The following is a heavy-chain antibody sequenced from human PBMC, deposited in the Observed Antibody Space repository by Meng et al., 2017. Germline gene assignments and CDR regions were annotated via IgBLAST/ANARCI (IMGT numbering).Heavy chain of an antibody. J-gene: IGHJ4*02. CDR2: IWYDGSNK. Sequence: GGSLRLSCAASGFTFSSYGMHWVRQAPGKGLEWVAVIWYDGSNKYYADSVKGRFTISRDNSKNTLYLQMNSLRAEDTAVYYCARSPWFGELLKGYYFDYWGQGTLVTVSS. CDR1: GFTFSSYG. CDR3: ARSPWFGELLKGYYFDY. D-gene: IGHD3-10*01. V-gene: IGHV3-33*01.